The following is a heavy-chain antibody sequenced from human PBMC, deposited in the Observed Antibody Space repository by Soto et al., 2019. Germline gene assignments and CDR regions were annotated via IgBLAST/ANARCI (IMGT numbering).Heavy chain of an antibody. CDR3: ARQNWNYYYYYMDV. V-gene: IGHV3-20*01. J-gene: IGHJ6*03. CDR2: MNWNGEKI. CDR1: GFRFDDYG. Sequence: EELLVESGGGVVRPGGSLRLSCAASGFRFDDYGMSWVRQVPGKGLEWVSGMNWNGEKIGYADSVKGRFTISRDNAKNSLYLQMINLRAEDTASYHCARQNWNYYYYYMDVWGKGTTVTVSS. D-gene: IGHD1-1*01.